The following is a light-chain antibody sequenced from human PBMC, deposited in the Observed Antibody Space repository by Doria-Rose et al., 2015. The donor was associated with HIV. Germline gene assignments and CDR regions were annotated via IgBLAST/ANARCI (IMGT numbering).Light chain of an antibody. V-gene: IGLV1-40*01. CDR3: QSYDSRLSVYV. J-gene: IGLJ1*01. CDR1: SSNIGAGFD. Sequence: QSVLTQPPSVSGAPGQRVAISCTGSSSNIGAGFDVNWYQQFPGTASTLLIHGNTNRPSGVPDRISGSKSGTSASLAISGLRAEDEADYYCQSYDSRLSVYVFGTGTKVTVL. CDR2: GNT.